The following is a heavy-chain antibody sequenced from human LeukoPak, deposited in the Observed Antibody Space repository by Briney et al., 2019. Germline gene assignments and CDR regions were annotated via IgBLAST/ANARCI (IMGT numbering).Heavy chain of an antibody. D-gene: IGHD2-2*01. CDR3: ARDGSPYCSSTSCYAH. CDR2: IYSGGST. V-gene: IGHV3-66*01. CDR1: GFTVSSNY. Sequence: GGSLRLSCAASGFTVSSNYMSWVRQAPGKGLEWVSVIYSGGSTYYADSVKGRFTISRDNSKNTLYLQMNSLRAEDTAVHYCARDGSPYCSSTSCYAHWGQGTLVTVSS. J-gene: IGHJ4*02.